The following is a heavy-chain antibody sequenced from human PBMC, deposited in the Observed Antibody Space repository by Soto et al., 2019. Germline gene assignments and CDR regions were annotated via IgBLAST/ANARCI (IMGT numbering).Heavy chain of an antibody. CDR1: GASISSHY. D-gene: IGHD6-13*01. CDR3: GKRGTSWSLDS. J-gene: IGHJ5*01. CDR2: IYYSGIT. Sequence: PSETLSLNCTVSGASISSHYWTWIRQPPGKGLEWIGYIYYSGITIYHPSLKSRVSISIDTSKSQFSLQLNSVTAADTAVYYCGKRGTSWSLDSWGQGNLVTVSS. V-gene: IGHV4-59*11.